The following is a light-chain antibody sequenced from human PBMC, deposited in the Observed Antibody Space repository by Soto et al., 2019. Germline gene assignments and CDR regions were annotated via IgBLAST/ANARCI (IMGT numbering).Light chain of an antibody. CDR1: QDIRND. V-gene: IGKV1-17*01. J-gene: IGKJ2*01. Sequence: DIQMTQSPSSLSASVGDRVTIACRASQDIRNDLGWYQQKPGKAPKRLIFAASSLQSGVPSRFGARGSGTEFTLTISSLEPEDFATYYCLQHESYPPTFGQGTKLEIK. CDR3: LQHESYPPT. CDR2: AAS.